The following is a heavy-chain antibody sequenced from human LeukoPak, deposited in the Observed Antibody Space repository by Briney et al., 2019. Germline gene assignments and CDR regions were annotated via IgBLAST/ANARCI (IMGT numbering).Heavy chain of an antibody. CDR2: IYYSGST. J-gene: IGHJ6*02. Sequence: PSQTLSLTCTVSGGSISSGDYYWSWIRQPPGKGLEWIGYIYYSGSTYYNPSLKSRVTISVDTSKNQFSLKLSSVTAADTAVHYCARDFLTERDRGIVATIGDYYYYYGMDVWGQGTTVTVSS. CDR3: ARDFLTERDRGIVATIGDYYYYYGMDV. V-gene: IGHV4-30-4*01. CDR1: GGSISSGDYY. D-gene: IGHD5-12*01.